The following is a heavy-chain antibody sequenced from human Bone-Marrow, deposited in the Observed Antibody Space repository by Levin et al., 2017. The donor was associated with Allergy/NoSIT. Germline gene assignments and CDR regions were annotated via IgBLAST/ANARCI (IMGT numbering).Heavy chain of an antibody. V-gene: IGHV1-69*01. CDR3: ARDGARYCSSTSCYPDAFDI. Sequence: KISCKASGGTFSSYAISWVRQAPGQGLEWMGGIIPIFGTANYAQKFQGRVTITADESTSTAYMELSSLRSEDTAVYYCARDGARYCSSTSCYPDAFDIWGQGTMVTVSS. CDR1: GGTFSSYA. D-gene: IGHD2-2*01. J-gene: IGHJ3*02. CDR2: IIPIFGTA.